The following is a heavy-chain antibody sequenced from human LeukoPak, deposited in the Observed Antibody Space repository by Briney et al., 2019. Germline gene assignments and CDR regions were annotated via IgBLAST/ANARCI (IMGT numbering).Heavy chain of an antibody. CDR1: GYSFINYW. V-gene: IGHV5-51*01. J-gene: IGHJ6*02. CDR3: ARPYGGNSEGYYYGMDV. D-gene: IGHD4-23*01. Sequence: GESLKISCKGSGYSFINYWIGWVRQMPGKGLEWMGIIYPGNSDTRYSPSFQGQVTISADKSITTAYLQWRSLKASDTAMYYCARPYGGNSEGYYYGMDVWGQGTTVTVSS. CDR2: IYPGNSDT.